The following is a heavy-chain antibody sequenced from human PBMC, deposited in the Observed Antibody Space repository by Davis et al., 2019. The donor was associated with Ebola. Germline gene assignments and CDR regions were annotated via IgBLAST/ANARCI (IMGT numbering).Heavy chain of an antibody. Sequence: ASVKVSCKASGYTFTGYYMHWVRQAPGQGLEWMGWINPNSGGTNYAQKFQGRVTMTRDTSISTAYMELSRLRSDDTTVYYCARGEIFGVVVDYWGQGTLVTISS. J-gene: IGHJ4*02. D-gene: IGHD3-3*01. CDR3: ARGEIFGVVVDY. CDR2: INPNSGGT. CDR1: GYTFTGYY. V-gene: IGHV1-2*02.